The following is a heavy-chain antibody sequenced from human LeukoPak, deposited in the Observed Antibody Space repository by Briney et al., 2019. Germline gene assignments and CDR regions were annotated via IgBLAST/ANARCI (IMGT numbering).Heavy chain of an antibody. CDR1: GASISSSNW. J-gene: IGHJ4*02. CDR3: LRIYCSSTSCHYFDY. D-gene: IGHD2-2*01. CDR2: IYHAGTT. V-gene: IGHV4-4*02. Sequence: SETLSLTCAVPGASISSSNWWSWARQPPGKALEWFGEIYHAGTTNYNPALKSRITISVDNSRSQFSLKLTSVTAADTAVYFCLRIYCSSTSCHYFDYWGQGTLVTVSS.